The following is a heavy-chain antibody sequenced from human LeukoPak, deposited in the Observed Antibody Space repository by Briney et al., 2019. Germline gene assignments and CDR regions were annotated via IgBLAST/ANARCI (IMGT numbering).Heavy chain of an antibody. CDR2: ISYDGSNE. V-gene: IGHV3-30*18. J-gene: IGHJ4*02. CDR1: GFTFNTYG. Sequence: PGGSLRLSCAASGFTFNTYGMHWVRQAPGKGLEWVAVISYDGSNEYYGDSVKGRFTISRDNSKSTLYLQMNSLRAEDTAVYFCAKPYYDSSGYLLHFDYWGQGTLVTVSS. D-gene: IGHD3-22*01. CDR3: AKPYYDSSGYLLHFDY.